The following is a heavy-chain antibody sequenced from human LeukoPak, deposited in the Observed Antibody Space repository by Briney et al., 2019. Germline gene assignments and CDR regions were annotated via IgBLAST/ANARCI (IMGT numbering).Heavy chain of an antibody. Sequence: SETLSLTCTVSGGSISSGGYYWSWIRQHPGKGLEWIGYIYYSGSTYYNPSLKSRVTISVDTSKNQFSLKLSSVTAADTAVYYCARGSFYDTYSFDYWGRGTLVTVSS. J-gene: IGHJ4*02. D-gene: IGHD2/OR15-2a*01. CDR1: GGSISSGGYY. V-gene: IGHV4-31*03. CDR2: IYYSGST. CDR3: ARGSFYDTYSFDY.